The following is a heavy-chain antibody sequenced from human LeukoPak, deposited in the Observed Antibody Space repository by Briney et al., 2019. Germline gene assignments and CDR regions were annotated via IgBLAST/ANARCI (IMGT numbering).Heavy chain of an antibody. Sequence: SETLSLTCTVSGGSISSGGYYWSWIRQPPGKGLEWIGYIYHTGSTNYNPSLKSRVTISVDKSNNQFSLEVTSVTAADTAVYYCARNGYYSIDYWGQGTLVTVSS. J-gene: IGHJ4*02. CDR3: ARNGYYSIDY. CDR1: GGSISSGGYY. V-gene: IGHV4-30-2*01. D-gene: IGHD4-17*01. CDR2: IYHTGST.